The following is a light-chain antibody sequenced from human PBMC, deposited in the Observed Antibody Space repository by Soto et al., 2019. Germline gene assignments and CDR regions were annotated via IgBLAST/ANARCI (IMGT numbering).Light chain of an antibody. Sequence: QSVLTQPPSVSGAPGQRVTISCTGSSSNIGAGYDVHWYQQLPGTAPKLLIYGNSTRPSGVPDRFSGSKSGTSASLAITGLQAADAADSYCQSYDSSLSGLVFGTGTKLTVL. CDR1: SSNIGAGYD. CDR3: QSYDSSLSGLV. V-gene: IGLV1-40*01. CDR2: GNS. J-gene: IGLJ1*01.